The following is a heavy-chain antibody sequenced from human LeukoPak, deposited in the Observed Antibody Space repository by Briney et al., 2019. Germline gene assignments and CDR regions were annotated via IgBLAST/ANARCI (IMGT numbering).Heavy chain of an antibody. J-gene: IGHJ4*02. D-gene: IGHD2-21*02. Sequence: KGGESLKISCEASGYSFSNYWIGWVRQMPGKGLEWMGIIYPGDYETRYSPSFQGLVTISVDKSISTAYLQWSSLKASDTAMYYCAIPPGYCGNDCSFDHWGQGTLVTVSS. CDR1: GYSFSNYW. V-gene: IGHV5-51*01. CDR3: AIPPGYCGNDCSFDH. CDR2: IYPGDYET.